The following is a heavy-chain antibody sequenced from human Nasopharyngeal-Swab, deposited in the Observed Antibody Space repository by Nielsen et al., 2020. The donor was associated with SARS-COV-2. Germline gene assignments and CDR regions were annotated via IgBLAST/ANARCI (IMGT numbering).Heavy chain of an antibody. CDR1: GFTLVDYA. Sequence: LSLTCAASGFTLVDYAMHSVRQAPGKGLEWVSGISWNSGSIGYADSVKGRFTISRDNAKNSLYLQMNSLRAEDTALYYCASSINYDSSGYYDYWGQGTLVTVSS. V-gene: IGHV3-9*01. CDR3: ASSINYDSSGYYDY. CDR2: ISWNSGSI. D-gene: IGHD3-22*01. J-gene: IGHJ4*02.